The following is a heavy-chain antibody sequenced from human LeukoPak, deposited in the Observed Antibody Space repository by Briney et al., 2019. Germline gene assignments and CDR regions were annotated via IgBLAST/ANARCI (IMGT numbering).Heavy chain of an antibody. D-gene: IGHD3-22*01. V-gene: IGHV3-53*01. J-gene: IGHJ4*02. Sequence: GGSLRLSCAASGFTVSSNYMSWVRQAPGKGPEWVSVIYSGGSTYYADSVKGRFTISRDNSKNTLYLQMNSLRAEDTAVYYCAGGKPYYDSSGSDYWGQGTLVTVSS. CDR2: IYSGGST. CDR1: GFTVSSNY. CDR3: AGGKPYYDSSGSDY.